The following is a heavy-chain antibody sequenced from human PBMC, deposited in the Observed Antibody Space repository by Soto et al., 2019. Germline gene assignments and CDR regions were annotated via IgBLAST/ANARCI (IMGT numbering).Heavy chain of an antibody. J-gene: IGHJ5*02. D-gene: IGHD6-13*01. CDR2: IDYSGST. Sequence: SETLSLTCTVSGGSISSYYWSWIRQPPGKGLEWIGYIDYSGSTNYNPSLKSRVTISVDTSKNQFSLKLSSVTAADTAVYYCARDPSAAGWFDPWGQGTLVTVSS. CDR1: GGSISSYY. CDR3: ARDPSAAGWFDP. V-gene: IGHV4-59*01.